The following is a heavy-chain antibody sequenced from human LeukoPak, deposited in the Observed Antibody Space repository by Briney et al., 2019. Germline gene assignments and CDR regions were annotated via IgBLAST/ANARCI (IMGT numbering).Heavy chain of an antibody. CDR2: ISWNSGSI. Sequence: PRGSLRLSCAASVFGFDEDAMHGGPQTPGKGREWVSGISWNSGSIGYADFVKGRFTISRDNAKNCLYLQMNRLRAADTALYSCAKDFPRLGEFDAFHIWGQGTTVTVSS. CDR3: AKDFPRLGEFDAFHI. J-gene: IGHJ3*02. D-gene: IGHD3-16*01. CDR1: VFGFDEDA. V-gene: IGHV3-9*01.